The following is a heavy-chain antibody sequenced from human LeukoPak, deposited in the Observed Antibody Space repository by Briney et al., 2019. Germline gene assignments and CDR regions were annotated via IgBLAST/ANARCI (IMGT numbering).Heavy chain of an antibody. V-gene: IGHV3-64D*06. CDR3: VRESSYGSGSYDY. Sequence: PGGSLRLSCAASGFTFNSYRMNWVRQAPGKGLEYVSAISSNGGSTYYADSVKGGFTISRDNSKNTLYLQMSSLRAEDTAVYYCVRESSYGSGSYDYWGQGTLVTVSS. D-gene: IGHD3-10*01. J-gene: IGHJ4*02. CDR1: GFTFNSYR. CDR2: ISSNGGST.